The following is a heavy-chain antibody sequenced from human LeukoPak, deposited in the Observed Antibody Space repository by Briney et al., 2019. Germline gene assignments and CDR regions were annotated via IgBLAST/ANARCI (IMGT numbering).Heavy chain of an antibody. J-gene: IGHJ3*02. Sequence: SVKVSCKASGGTFSSYTISWVRQAPGQGLEWMGRIIPILGIANYAQKFQGRVTITADKSTSAAYMELSSLRSEDTAVYYCASNIVVVLDAFDIWGQGTMVTVSS. CDR1: GGTFSSYT. CDR2: IIPILGIA. V-gene: IGHV1-69*02. D-gene: IGHD2-21*01. CDR3: ASNIVVVLDAFDI.